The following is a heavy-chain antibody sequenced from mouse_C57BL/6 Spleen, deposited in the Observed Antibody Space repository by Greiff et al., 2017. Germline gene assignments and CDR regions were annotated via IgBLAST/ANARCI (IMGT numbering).Heavy chain of an antibody. D-gene: IGHD4-1*01. CDR3: ARRLGLGYYAMDY. CDR2: IDPSDSYT. V-gene: IGHV1-50*01. J-gene: IGHJ4*01. CDR1: GYTFTSYW. Sequence: QVQLQQPGAELVKPGASVKLSCKASGYTFTSYWMQWVKQRPGQGLEWIGEIDPSDSYTNYNQKFKGKATLTVDTSSSTAYMQLSSLTSEDSAVYYCARRLGLGYYAMDYWGQGTSVTVSS.